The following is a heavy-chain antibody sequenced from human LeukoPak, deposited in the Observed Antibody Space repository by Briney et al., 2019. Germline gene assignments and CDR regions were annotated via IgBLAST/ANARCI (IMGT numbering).Heavy chain of an antibody. CDR2: INHNGNVN. J-gene: IGHJ5*02. CDR3: ARVAVGRSNWFDP. V-gene: IGHV3-7*03. Sequence: PGGSLRLSCAASGFTFSSYAMSWVRQAPGKGLEWVASINHNGNVNYYVDSVKGRFTISRDNAKNSLYLQMSNLRAEDTAVYYCARVAVGRSNWFDPWGQGTLVTVSS. D-gene: IGHD1-26*01. CDR1: GFTFSSYA.